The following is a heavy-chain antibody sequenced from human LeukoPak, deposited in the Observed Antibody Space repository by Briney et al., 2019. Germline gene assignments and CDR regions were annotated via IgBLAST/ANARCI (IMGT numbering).Heavy chain of an antibody. CDR2: IYYSGST. CDR3: AITHDYGDYDRGYFQH. D-gene: IGHD4-17*01. V-gene: IGHV4-39*07. J-gene: IGHJ1*01. CDR1: GGSISSSSYY. Sequence: PSETLSLTCTVSGGSISSSSYYWGWIRQPPGKGLEWIGSIYYSGSTYYNPSLKSRVTISVDTSKNQFSLKLSSVTAADTAVYYCAITHDYGDYDRGYFQHWGQGTLVTVSS.